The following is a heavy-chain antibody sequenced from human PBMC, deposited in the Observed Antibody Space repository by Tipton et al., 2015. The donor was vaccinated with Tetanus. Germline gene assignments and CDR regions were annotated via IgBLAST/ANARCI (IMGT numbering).Heavy chain of an antibody. CDR3: AGEAVRWLQPTGIFDI. D-gene: IGHD5-24*01. V-gene: IGHV1-69*06. Sequence: QSGAEVKKPGSSVKVSCRASGGTFSSYAISWVRQAPGQGLEWMGGIIFNTANYAQKFQGRVTITADKSRSTGYMELSGLRSEDTAVYYCAGEAVRWLQPTGIFDIWGQGTVITVSS. CDR2: IIFNTA. CDR1: GGTFSSYA. J-gene: IGHJ3*02.